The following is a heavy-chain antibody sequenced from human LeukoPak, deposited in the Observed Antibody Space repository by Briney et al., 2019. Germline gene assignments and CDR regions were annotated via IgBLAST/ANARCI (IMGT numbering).Heavy chain of an antibody. CDR2: ISYDGSNK. J-gene: IGHJ4*02. CDR1: GFTFSSYA. V-gene: IGHV3-30*04. D-gene: IGHD1-26*01. CDR3: AKGGGATATHLIDY. Sequence: GGSLRLSCAASGFTFSSYAMHWVRQAPGKGLEWVAVISYDGSNKYYADSVKGRFTISRDNSKNTLYLQMNSLRTEDTAVYYCAKGGGATATHLIDYWGQGTLVTVSP.